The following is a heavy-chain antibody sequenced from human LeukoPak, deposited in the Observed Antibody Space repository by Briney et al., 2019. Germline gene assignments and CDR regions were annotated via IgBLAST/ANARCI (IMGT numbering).Heavy chain of an antibody. V-gene: IGHV4-30-2*01. D-gene: IGHD3-10*01. CDR3: ARGNYYGSGSYPYYFDY. CDR2: IYHSGST. CDR1: GGSISSGGYS. Sequence: SETLSLTCAVSGGSISSGGYSWSWIRQPPGKGLEWIGYIYHSGSTYYNPSLKSRVTVSVDRSKNQFSLKLSSVTAADTAVYYCARGNYYGSGSYPYYFDYWGQGTLVTVSS. J-gene: IGHJ4*02.